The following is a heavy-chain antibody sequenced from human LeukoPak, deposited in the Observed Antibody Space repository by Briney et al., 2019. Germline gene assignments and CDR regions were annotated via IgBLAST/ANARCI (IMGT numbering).Heavy chain of an antibody. CDR1: GYSFTNYW. V-gene: IGHV5-51*01. D-gene: IGHD6-13*01. CDR2: IYPGDSDT. CDR3: ARLIRAAAGRYYFDY. Sequence: GESLKISCKGSGYSFTNYWIGWVRQMPGKGLEWMGIIYPGDSDTRYSPSFQGQVTMSADKSISTAYLQWSSLKASATAIYYCARLIRAAAGRYYFDYWGQGTLVTVSS. J-gene: IGHJ4*02.